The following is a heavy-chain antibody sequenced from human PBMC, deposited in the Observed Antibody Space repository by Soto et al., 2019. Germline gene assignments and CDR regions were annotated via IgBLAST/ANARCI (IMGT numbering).Heavy chain of an antibody. CDR1: GGSISSSYW. CDR3: VTSLNYDFWRDGGRHYYFDY. J-gene: IGHJ4*02. D-gene: IGHD3-3*01. Sequence: QVQLQESGPGLVTPSGTLSLTCAVSGGSISSSYWWNWVRQPPGKGLEWIGKIYHSGSTNYNPSLKNRVTISVDKSNNQFSLKLCSVTAADTAVYFCVTSLNYDFWRDGGRHYYFDYWGQGTLVTVSS. V-gene: IGHV4-4*02. CDR2: IYHSGST.